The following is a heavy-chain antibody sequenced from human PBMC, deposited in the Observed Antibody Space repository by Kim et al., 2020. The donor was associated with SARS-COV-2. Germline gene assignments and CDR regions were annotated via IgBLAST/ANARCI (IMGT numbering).Heavy chain of an antibody. D-gene: IGHD3-22*01. CDR3: TTTAGAYYYDSSGYNPFDY. Sequence: GRFTISRDDSKNTLYLQMNSLKTEDTDVYYCTTTAGAYYYDSSGYNPFDYWGQGTLVTVSS. J-gene: IGHJ4*02. V-gene: IGHV3-15*01.